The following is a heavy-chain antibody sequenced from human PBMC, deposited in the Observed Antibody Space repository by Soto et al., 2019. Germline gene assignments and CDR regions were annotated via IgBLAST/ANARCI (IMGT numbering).Heavy chain of an antibody. CDR1: GFTFSTYS. D-gene: IGHD1-1*01. Sequence: GGSLRLSCAASGFTFSTYSLNWVRQAPGKGLDWVAHISSGGDTKYYTDSVKGRFTIFRDNAKSSLYLQMNSLRDEDTAVYYCELAGYWGQGHQATVSS. CDR3: ELAGY. J-gene: IGHJ4*02. CDR2: ISSGGDTK. V-gene: IGHV3-48*02.